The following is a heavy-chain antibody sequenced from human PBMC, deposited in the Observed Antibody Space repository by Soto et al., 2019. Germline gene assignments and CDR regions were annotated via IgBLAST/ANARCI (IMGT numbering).Heavy chain of an antibody. CDR1: GFTFGDSY. V-gene: IGHV3-11*06. Sequence: PGVSLRLSCAGSGFTFGDSYMGWIRQAPGKGLEWLSYISPGSRYTAYADSVKGRFTISRDNARRSLFLQMTSLTAEDTAMYYCVRGGGGGLFDPWGQGTMVTVSS. D-gene: IGHD2-15*01. CDR3: VRGGGGGLFDP. J-gene: IGHJ5*02. CDR2: ISPGSRYT.